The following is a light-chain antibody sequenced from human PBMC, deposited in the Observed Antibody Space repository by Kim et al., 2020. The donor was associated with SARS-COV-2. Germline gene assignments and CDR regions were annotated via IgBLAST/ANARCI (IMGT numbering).Light chain of an antibody. CDR2: NDN. V-gene: IGLV1-44*01. J-gene: IGLJ3*02. CDR1: SSNIGGNS. Sequence: QSVLTQPPSASGTPGQRVTISCFGSSSNIGGNSVNWYQQLPGTAPKLLIYNDNQWPSGVPDRFSGSKSGTSASLAISGLLSEDEADYYCAAWDDSLSGWVFGGGTQLTVL. CDR3: AAWDDSLSGWV.